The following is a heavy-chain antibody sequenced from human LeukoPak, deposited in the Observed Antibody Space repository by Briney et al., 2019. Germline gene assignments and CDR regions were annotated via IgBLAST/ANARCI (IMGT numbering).Heavy chain of an antibody. J-gene: IGHJ4*02. D-gene: IGHD6-25*01. V-gene: IGHV3-74*01. CDR1: GFTFSSHW. Sequence: PGGSLRLFCAASGFTFSSHWMHWVRQAPGKGLVWVSRIKDDGSHTNYADSVKGRFTISRDNAKNTLSLQMNSLRAEDTAVYYCARGSGIITGIDEWGQGTLVTVSS. CDR3: ARGSGIITGIDE. CDR2: IKDDGSHT.